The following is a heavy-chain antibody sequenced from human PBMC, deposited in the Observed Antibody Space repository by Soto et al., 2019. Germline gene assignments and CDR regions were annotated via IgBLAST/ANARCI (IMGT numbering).Heavy chain of an antibody. CDR2: ISYDGSNK. CDR1: GFTFSSYA. V-gene: IGHV3-30-3*01. D-gene: IGHD3-10*01. Sequence: QVQLVESGGGVVQPGRSLRLSCAASGFTFSSYAMHWVRQAPGKGLEWVAVISYDGSNKYYADSVKGRFSISRDNSKNTLYLQMNSLRAEDTAVYYCAGESLKEYYGSGSYYSYFDYWGQGTLVTVSS. J-gene: IGHJ4*02. CDR3: AGESLKEYYGSGSYYSYFDY.